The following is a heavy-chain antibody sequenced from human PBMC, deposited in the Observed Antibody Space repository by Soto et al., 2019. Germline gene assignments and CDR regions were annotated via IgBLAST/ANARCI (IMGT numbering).Heavy chain of an antibody. CDR3: ARDYSYYGDSQYYYYYYGMDV. D-gene: IGHD4-17*01. CDR2: ISAYNGNT. J-gene: IGHJ6*02. V-gene: IGHV1-18*04. CDR1: GYTFTSYG. Sequence: ASVKVSCKASGYTFTSYGISWVRQAPGQGLEWMGWISAYNGNTNYAQKLQGRVTMTTDTSTSTAYMELRSLRSYDTAVYYCARDYSYYGDSQYYYYYYGMDVWGQGTTVTVSS.